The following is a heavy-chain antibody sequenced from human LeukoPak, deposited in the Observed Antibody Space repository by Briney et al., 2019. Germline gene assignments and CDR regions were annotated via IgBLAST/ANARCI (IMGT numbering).Heavy chain of an antibody. CDR2: INPNSGGT. Sequence: ASVKVSCKASGYTFTGYYMHWVRQAPGQGLEWMGWINPNSGGTNYAQKFQGWVTMTRDTSISTAYMELSRLRSDDTAVYYCAREAGYSGYDLRAPFDYWGQGTLVTVSS. CDR1: GYTFTGYY. J-gene: IGHJ4*02. CDR3: AREAGYSGYDLRAPFDY. V-gene: IGHV1-2*04. D-gene: IGHD5-12*01.